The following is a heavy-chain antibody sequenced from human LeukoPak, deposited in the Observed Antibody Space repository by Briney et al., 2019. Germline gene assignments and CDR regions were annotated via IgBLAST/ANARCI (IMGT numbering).Heavy chain of an antibody. V-gene: IGHV4-59*01. CDR1: GGSISSYY. Sequence: RTSETLSLTCTASGGSISSYYWSWIRQPPGKGLEWIGYIYYSGSTNYNPSLKSRVTISVDTSKNQFSLKLSSVTAADTAVYYCARSLYDYVWGSYRPDWYFDLWGRGTLVTVSS. J-gene: IGHJ2*01. CDR2: IYYSGST. CDR3: ARSLYDYVWGSYRPDWYFDL. D-gene: IGHD3-16*02.